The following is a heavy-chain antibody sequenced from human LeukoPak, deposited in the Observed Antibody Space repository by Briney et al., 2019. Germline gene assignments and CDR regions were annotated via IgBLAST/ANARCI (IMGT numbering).Heavy chain of an antibody. CDR2: IDPTDSYT. CDR1: GNRFTSYR. Sequence: VESLWRSSKGSGNRFTSYRISWVRQMPGKGLEWMGRIDPTDSYTNYSPSFQGHVTISVDKSVTTAYLQWNSLKASDTAIYYFARHPGVSWIEPSGWGNPVTVSS. D-gene: IGHD5/OR15-5a*01. J-gene: IGHJ5*02. CDR3: ARHPGVSWIEP. V-gene: IGHV5-10-1*01.